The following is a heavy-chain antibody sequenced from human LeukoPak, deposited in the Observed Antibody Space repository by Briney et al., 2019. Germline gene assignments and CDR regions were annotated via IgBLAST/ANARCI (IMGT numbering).Heavy chain of an antibody. V-gene: IGHV1-69*13. CDR3: ARVVAGTIVSCFAP. CDR1: GGTFSSYA. D-gene: IGHD1/OR15-1a*01. CDR2: IIPIFGTA. Sequence: SVKVSCKASGGTFSSYAISWVRQAPGQGLEWMGGIIPIFGTANYAQKFQGRVTITADESTSTAYMELSSLRSEDTAVYYCARVVAGTIVSCFAPGGKEPLVTVSP. J-gene: IGHJ5*02.